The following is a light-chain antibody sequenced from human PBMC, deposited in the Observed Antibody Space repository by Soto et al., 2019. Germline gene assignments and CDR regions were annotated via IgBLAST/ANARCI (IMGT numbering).Light chain of an antibody. J-gene: IGLJ2*01. CDR3: SSYTSSSTVV. V-gene: IGLV2-14*01. Sequence: QSALTQPPSAFGSPGQSVTIPCTGTYSDIGAYNYVSWYQQHPGKAPKLMIYEVSNRPSGVSNRFSGSKSGNTASLTISGLQAEDEADYYCSSYTSSSTVVFGGGTKLTVL. CDR2: EVS. CDR1: YSDIGAYNY.